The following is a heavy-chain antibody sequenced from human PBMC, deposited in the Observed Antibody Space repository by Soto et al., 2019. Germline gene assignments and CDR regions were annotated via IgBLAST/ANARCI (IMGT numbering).Heavy chain of an antibody. CDR2: INPSGGST. J-gene: IGHJ6*02. CDR3: ASGSGWWVDYYYYGMDV. D-gene: IGHD6-19*01. Sequence: ASVKVSCKASGYTFTTYYVHWVRQAPGQGLEWMGMINPSGGSTTYTQNFQGRVTMTRDTSTSTVYMDLSSLRSEDTAVYYCASGSGWWVDYYYYGMDVWGQGTTVIGS. V-gene: IGHV1-46*01. CDR1: GYTFTTYY.